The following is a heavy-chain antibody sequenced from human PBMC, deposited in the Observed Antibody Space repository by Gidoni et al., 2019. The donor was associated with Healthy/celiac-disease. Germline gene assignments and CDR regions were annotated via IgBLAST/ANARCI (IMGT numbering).Heavy chain of an antibody. J-gene: IGHJ5*02. CDR2: IGTAGDT. V-gene: IGHV3-13*01. CDR1: GFTFSSYD. D-gene: IGHD3-3*01. Sequence: EVQLVESGGGLVQPGGSLRLSCAASGFTFSSYDMHWVRQATGKGLEWVSAIGTAGDTYYPGSVKGRFTISRENAKNSLYLQMNSLRAGDTAVYYCARGRGRPIFGGKGYNWFDPWGQGTLVTVSS. CDR3: ARGRGRPIFGGKGYNWFDP.